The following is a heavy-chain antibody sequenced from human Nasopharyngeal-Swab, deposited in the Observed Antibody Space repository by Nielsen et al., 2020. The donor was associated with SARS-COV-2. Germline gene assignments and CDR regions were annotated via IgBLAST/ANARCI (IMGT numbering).Heavy chain of an antibody. CDR3: ASVRYFDSSGYDY. J-gene: IGHJ4*02. V-gene: IGHV4-59*01. Sequence: SETLSLTCTVSGGSITSYYWSWIRQPPGKGLEWIGYIYYTGSTNYNPSLKSRVTISVDTSKNQFSLKLSSVTAADTAVYYCASVRYFDSSGYDYWGQGTLVTVSS. CDR2: IYYTGST. D-gene: IGHD3-22*01. CDR1: GGSITSYY.